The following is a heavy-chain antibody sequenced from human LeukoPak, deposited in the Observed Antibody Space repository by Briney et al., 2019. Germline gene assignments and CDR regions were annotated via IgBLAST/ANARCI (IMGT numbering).Heavy chain of an antibody. Sequence: SETLSLTCAVYGGSFSGYYWSWIRQPPGKGLEWIGEINHSGSTNYNPSLKSRVTISVDTSKNQFSLKLSSVTAADTAVYYCARGRRDGYNYDYWGQGTLVTVSS. J-gene: IGHJ4*02. CDR2: INHSGST. V-gene: IGHV4-34*01. CDR3: ARGRRDGYNYDY. CDR1: GGSFSGYY. D-gene: IGHD5-12*01.